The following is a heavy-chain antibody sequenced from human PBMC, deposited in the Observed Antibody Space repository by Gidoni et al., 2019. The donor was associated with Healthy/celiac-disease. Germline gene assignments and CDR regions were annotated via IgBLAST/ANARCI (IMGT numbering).Heavy chain of an antibody. CDR3: ARATPYSSSWYGY. CDR1: GGSFSGYY. CDR2: INHSGST. Sequence: QVQLQQWGAGLLKPSETLSLTCAVYGGSFSGYYWSWIRQPPGKGLEWLGEINHSGSTNYNPSLKSRVTISVDTSKYQFSLKLSSVTAADTAVYYCARATPYSSSWYGYWGQGTLVTVSS. J-gene: IGHJ4*02. D-gene: IGHD6-13*01. V-gene: IGHV4-34*01.